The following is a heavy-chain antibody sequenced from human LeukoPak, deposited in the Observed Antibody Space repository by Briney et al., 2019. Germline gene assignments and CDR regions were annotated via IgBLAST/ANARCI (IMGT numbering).Heavy chain of an antibody. D-gene: IGHD2-21*02. Sequence: PGGSLRLSCVASGFTFSSYAMHWVRQAPGKGLEWVAVISYDGSNKYYADSVKGRFTISRDNSKNTLYLQMNSLRAEDTAVYYCARDWRDWDYYYYYYGMDVWGQGTTVTVSS. J-gene: IGHJ6*02. CDR2: ISYDGSNK. CDR1: GFTFSSYA. CDR3: ARDWRDWDYYYYYYGMDV. V-gene: IGHV3-30*14.